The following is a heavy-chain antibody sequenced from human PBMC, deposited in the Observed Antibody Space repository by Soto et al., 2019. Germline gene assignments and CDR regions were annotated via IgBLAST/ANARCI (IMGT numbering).Heavy chain of an antibody. CDR2: ISSSSSYI. V-gene: IGHV3-21*01. J-gene: IGHJ6*02. Sequence: GGSLRLSCAASGFTFSSYSMNWVRQAPGKGLEWASSISSSSSYIYYADSVKGRFTISRDNAKNSLYLQMNSLRAEDTAVYYCASGHTYSSSWYEPLYYYYYYGMDVWGQGTTVTVSS. CDR1: GFTFSSYS. CDR3: ASGHTYSSSWYEPLYYYYYYGMDV. D-gene: IGHD6-13*01.